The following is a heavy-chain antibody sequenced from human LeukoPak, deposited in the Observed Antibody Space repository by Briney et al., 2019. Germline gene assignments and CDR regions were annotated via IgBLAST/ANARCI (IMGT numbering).Heavy chain of an antibody. CDR1: VFTFSNYG. CDR2: ISYDGTNK. D-gene: IGHD3-16*02. Sequence: GGSLRLSCTASVFTFSNYGMSWVRHAPGKGLEWVALISYDGTNKFYADSVRGRFTISRDNSENTLYLQMHSLRADDTAVYYCAKQGEFSATFDYWGQGTLLIVSS. J-gene: IGHJ4*02. CDR3: AKQGEFSATFDY. V-gene: IGHV3-30*18.